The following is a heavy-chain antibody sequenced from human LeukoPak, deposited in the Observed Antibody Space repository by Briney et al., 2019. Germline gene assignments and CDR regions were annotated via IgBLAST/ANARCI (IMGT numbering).Heavy chain of an antibody. V-gene: IGHV4-59*08. D-gene: IGHD2-15*01. CDR3: ARRTTWWSLDY. CDR1: GGSISSYY. CDR2: IYYNGST. J-gene: IGHJ4*02. Sequence: SETLSLTCTVSGGSISSYYWSWIRQPPGKGLEWIGSIYYNGSTNYNPSLKSRVIISVDTSKNQFSLKLSSVTAADTAVYYCARRTTWWSLDYWGQGTLVTVSS.